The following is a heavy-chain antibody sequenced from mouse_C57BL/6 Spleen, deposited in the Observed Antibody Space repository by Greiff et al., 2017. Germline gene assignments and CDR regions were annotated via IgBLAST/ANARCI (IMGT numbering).Heavy chain of an antibody. CDR3: AREGENLYSNYVDY. Sequence: QVQLQQPGAELVKPGASVKMSCKASGYTFTSYWITWVKQRPGQGLEWIGDIYPGSGSTNYTEKFKSKATLTVDTSSSTAYMQLSSLTSEDSAVYYCAREGENLYSNYVDYWGQGTTLTVSS. CDR2: IYPGSGST. V-gene: IGHV1-55*01. D-gene: IGHD2-5*01. J-gene: IGHJ2*01. CDR1: GYTFTSYW.